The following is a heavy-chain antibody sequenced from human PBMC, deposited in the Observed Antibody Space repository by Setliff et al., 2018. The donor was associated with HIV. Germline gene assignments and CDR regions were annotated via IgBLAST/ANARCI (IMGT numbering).Heavy chain of an antibody. V-gene: IGHV3-23*01. Sequence: GGSLRLSCAASGFTFTNYGMSWVRQAPGKGLEWVSLFSGSGGRTFYAGSVRGRFIISRDSSMNALYLQMNSLRAEDTAIYYCAKHRSGGAYTSGVFDIWGQGTMVTVS. J-gene: IGHJ3*02. CDR3: AKHRSGGAYTSGVFDI. CDR1: GFTFTNYG. CDR2: FSGSGGRT. D-gene: IGHD4-17*01.